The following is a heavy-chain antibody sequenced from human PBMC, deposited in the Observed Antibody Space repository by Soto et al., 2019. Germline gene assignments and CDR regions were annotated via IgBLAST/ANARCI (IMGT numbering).Heavy chain of an antibody. J-gene: IGHJ4*02. V-gene: IGHV4-39*07. CDR2: IKHRGST. CDR1: DDSSTDGAYY. CDR3: ASGDIAVALY. D-gene: IGHD6-19*01. Sequence: SEPLSLTCTVSDDSSTDGAYYWGLIRQPPGKGLEWIGKIKHRGSTNYNPSLKSRVTISLDTSKSQFSLRLSSVTAADTAAYYCASGDIAVALYWGQGTLVTVSS.